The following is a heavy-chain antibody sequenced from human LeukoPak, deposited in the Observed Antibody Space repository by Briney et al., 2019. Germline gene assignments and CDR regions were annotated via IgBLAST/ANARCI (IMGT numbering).Heavy chain of an antibody. CDR2: IRIKANSYAT. CDR3: TRHQYYDYVWGTYAFDI. D-gene: IGHD3-16*01. J-gene: IGHJ3*02. CDR1: GFTFIGSA. V-gene: IGHV3-73*01. Sequence: AGGSLRLSCAASGFTFIGSAMHGGRQASGKGLEWVGGIRIKANSYATAYAASVKGRFTISRDDSKNTAYLQMNSLKTEGTAVYYCTRHQYYDYVWGTYAFDIWGQGTMVTVSS.